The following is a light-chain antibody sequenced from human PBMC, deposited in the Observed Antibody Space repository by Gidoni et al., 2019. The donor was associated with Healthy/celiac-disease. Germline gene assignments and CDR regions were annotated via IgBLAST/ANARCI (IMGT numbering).Light chain of an antibody. V-gene: IGKV2-28*01. Sequence: IVMTQSPLSLPVTPGEPASISCRSSQGLLHSNGYNYLDWYLQKPGQSPQLLIYLGSNRASGVPDRFSGSGSGTDFTLKISRVEAEDVGVYYCMQALQTPTFXXXTKVEIQ. J-gene: IGKJ1*01. CDR1: QGLLHSNGYNY. CDR3: MQALQTPT. CDR2: LGS.